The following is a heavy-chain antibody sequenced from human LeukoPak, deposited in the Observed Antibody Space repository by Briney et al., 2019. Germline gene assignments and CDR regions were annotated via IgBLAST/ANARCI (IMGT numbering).Heavy chain of an antibody. D-gene: IGHD2-15*01. CDR1: GFTFSSYG. V-gene: IGHV3-23*01. CDR3: AKPIWLDIDMDV. J-gene: IGHJ6*03. Sequence: GGSLRLSCAASGFTFSSYGMSWVRQAPGKGLEWVSAISGSGGSTYYADSVKGRFTISRDNSKNTLYLQMNSLRAEDTAVYYCAKPIWLDIDMDVWGKGTTVTVSS. CDR2: ISGSGGST.